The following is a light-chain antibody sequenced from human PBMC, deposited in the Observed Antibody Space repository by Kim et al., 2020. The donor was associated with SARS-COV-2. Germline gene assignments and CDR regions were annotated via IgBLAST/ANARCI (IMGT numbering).Light chain of an antibody. CDR2: AAS. CDR1: QSISTY. Sequence: ASVGDRVTITCRAGQSISTYLNWYQQKPGQAPQLLIYAASSLQSGVPSRFSGGGSGTDFTLTISSLQPEDFATYYCQQSYSAPPYTFGQGTKLEI. CDR3: QQSYSAPPYT. J-gene: IGKJ2*01. V-gene: IGKV1-39*01.